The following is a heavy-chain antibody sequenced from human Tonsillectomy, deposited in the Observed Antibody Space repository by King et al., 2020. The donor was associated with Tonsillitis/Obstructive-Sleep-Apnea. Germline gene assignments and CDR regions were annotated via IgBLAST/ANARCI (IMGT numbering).Heavy chain of an antibody. CDR1: GYTFTSYY. D-gene: IGHD2-2*01. Sequence: QLVQSGAEVKKPGASVKVSCKASGYTFTSYYMHWVRQAPGQGLEWMGIINPSGGSTSYAQKFQGRVTMTRDTSTSTVYMELSSLRSEDTAVYYCARVPVVPADMGSYSNHGGYFDYWGQGTLVTVSS. CDR3: ARVPVVPADMGSYSNHGGYFDY. V-gene: IGHV1-46*01. CDR2: INPSGGST. J-gene: IGHJ4*02.